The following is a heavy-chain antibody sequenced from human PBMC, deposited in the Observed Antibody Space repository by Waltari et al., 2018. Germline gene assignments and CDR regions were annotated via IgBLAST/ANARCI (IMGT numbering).Heavy chain of an antibody. J-gene: IGHJ4*02. D-gene: IGHD6-19*01. Sequence: QLQLQESGPGLVKPSETLSLTCTVSGGSISSSSYYWGWIRQPPGKGLEWIGSIYYSGSTHYNPSLKSRVTISVDTSKNQFSLKLSSVTAADTAVYYCARHSSGWTDLIDYWGQGTLVTVSS. CDR1: GGSISSSSYY. CDR3: ARHSSGWTDLIDY. CDR2: IYYSGST. V-gene: IGHV4-39*01.